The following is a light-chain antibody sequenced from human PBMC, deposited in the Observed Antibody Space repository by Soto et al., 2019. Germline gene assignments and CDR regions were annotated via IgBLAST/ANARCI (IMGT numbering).Light chain of an antibody. Sequence: QSVLTQPPSASGSPGQSVTLSCTGTSSDVGGYNYVSWYQQHPGKAPKLMIYEVSKRPSGVPDRFSGSKSGNTASLTVSGRQAADEADYYCSSYAGSNNPYVFGTGTKLTVL. CDR3: SSYAGSNNPYV. J-gene: IGLJ1*01. V-gene: IGLV2-8*01. CDR1: SSDVGGYNY. CDR2: EVS.